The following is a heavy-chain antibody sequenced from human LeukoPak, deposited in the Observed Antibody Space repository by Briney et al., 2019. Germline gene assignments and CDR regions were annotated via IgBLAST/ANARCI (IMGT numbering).Heavy chain of an antibody. CDR2: IYSGGST. V-gene: IGHV3-66*01. D-gene: IGHD2-2*01. CDR3: ARYCSSTSCYWPNFDY. Sequence: GGSLRLSCAASGFTFSSYGMSWVRQAPGKGLEWVSVIYSGGSTYYADSVKGRFTISRDNSKNTLYLQMNSLRAEDTAVYYCARYCSSTSCYWPNFDYWGQGTLVTVSS. J-gene: IGHJ4*02. CDR1: GFTFSSYG.